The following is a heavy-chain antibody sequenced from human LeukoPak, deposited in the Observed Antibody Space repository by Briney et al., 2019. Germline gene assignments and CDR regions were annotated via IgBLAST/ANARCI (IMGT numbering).Heavy chain of an antibody. CDR1: GFTFSSYG. Sequence: GGSLRLSCAASGFTFSSYGMHWVRQAPGKGLEWVAVISYDGSNKYYADSVKGRFTISRDNSKNTPYLQMNSLRAEDTAVYYCAKDLGEDGYGGTFDYWGQGTLVTVSS. V-gene: IGHV3-30*18. J-gene: IGHJ4*02. CDR3: AKDLGEDGYGGTFDY. D-gene: IGHD5-24*01. CDR2: ISYDGSNK.